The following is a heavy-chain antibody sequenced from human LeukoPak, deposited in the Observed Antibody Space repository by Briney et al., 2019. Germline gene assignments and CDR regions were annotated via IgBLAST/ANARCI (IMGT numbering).Heavy chain of an antibody. J-gene: IGHJ1*01. CDR2: IYYSGST. D-gene: IGHD6-13*01. Sequence: PQTLSLTCTVSGGSISSYYWSWVRQPPGKGLEWIGYIYYSGSTNYNPSLKSRVTISVDTSKNQFSLKLSSVTAADTAVYYCARHTYSSSWYGDFQHWGQGTLVTVSS. CDR3: ARHTYSSSWYGDFQH. CDR1: GGSISSYY. V-gene: IGHV4-59*08.